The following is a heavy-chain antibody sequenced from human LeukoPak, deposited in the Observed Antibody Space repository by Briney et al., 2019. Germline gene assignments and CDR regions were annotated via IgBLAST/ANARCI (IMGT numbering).Heavy chain of an antibody. V-gene: IGHV3-30-3*01. Sequence: SLRLSCAASGFTFSSYAMHWVRQAPGKGLEWVAVISYDGSNKYYADSVKGRFTISRDNSKNTLYLQMNSLRAEDTAVYYCARAVIVVVPAAPDYWGQGTLVTVSS. CDR1: GFTFSSYA. D-gene: IGHD2-2*01. CDR2: ISYDGSNK. CDR3: ARAVIVVVPAAPDY. J-gene: IGHJ4*02.